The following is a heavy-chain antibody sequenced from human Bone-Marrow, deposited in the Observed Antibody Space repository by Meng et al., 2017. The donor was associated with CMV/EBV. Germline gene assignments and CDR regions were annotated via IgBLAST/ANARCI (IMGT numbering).Heavy chain of an antibody. CDR2: INWNGGST. Sequence: GESLRISCAASAFTFTRHSMNWVRQAPGKGLEWVSGINWNGGSTGYADSVKGRFTISRDNAKNSLYLQMNSLRAKDTDLYDCERLLRATPYDPNDAFDIWGQGTMVTVSS. V-gene: IGHV3-20*01. CDR1: AFTFTRHS. CDR3: ERLLRATPYDPNDAFDI. D-gene: IGHD5-12*01. J-gene: IGHJ3*02.